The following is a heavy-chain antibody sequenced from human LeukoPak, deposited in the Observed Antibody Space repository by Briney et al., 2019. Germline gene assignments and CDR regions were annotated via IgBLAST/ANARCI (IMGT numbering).Heavy chain of an antibody. J-gene: IGHJ4*02. V-gene: IGHV4-39*01. CDR3: ASGRSYYFDY. CDR2: IYYSGST. CDR1: GGSISSSSYY. D-gene: IGHD1-26*01. Sequence: SETLSLTCTVSGGSISSSSYYWGWIRQPPGKWLEWIGSIYYSGSTYYNPSLKSRVTISVDTSKNQFSLKLSSVTAADTAVYYCASGRSYYFDYWGQGTLVTVSS.